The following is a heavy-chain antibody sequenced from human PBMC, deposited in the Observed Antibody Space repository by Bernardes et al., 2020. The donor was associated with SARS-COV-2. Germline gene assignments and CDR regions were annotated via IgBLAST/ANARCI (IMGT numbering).Heavy chain of an antibody. D-gene: IGHD5-18*01. CDR1: GFTFSSYW. CDR2: INSDGSST. J-gene: IGHJ5*02. V-gene: IGHV3-74*01. Sequence: GSLRLSCAAPGFTFSSYWMHWVRQAPGKGLVWVSRINSDGSSTSYADSVKRRFTISRDNAKNSLYLQMNSLRAEDTAVYYCAKGGYRYGSWDQGTLVTVSS. CDR3: AKGGYRYGS.